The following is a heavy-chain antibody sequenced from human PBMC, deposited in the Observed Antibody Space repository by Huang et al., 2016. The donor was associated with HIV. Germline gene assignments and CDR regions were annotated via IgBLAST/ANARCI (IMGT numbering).Heavy chain of an antibody. CDR1: GGPFSTHY. V-gene: IGHV4-34*02. CDR2: IKYNGHA. D-gene: IGHD1-1*01. Sequence: QVRLQQWGGGLVRPSENLSRTCAVYGGPFSTHYWSWIRQSPGKGLEWIAEIKYNGHANFNPSLRIRVRISVDTSKNQFSLNLTSVTAADTAIYYCARGRDTTEMDTVDDALDVWDQGTLVIVSS. CDR3: ARGRDTTEMDTVDDALDV. J-gene: IGHJ3*01.